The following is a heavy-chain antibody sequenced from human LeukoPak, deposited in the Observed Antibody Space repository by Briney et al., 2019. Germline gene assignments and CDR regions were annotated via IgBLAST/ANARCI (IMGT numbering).Heavy chain of an antibody. J-gene: IGHJ4*02. V-gene: IGHV3-23*01. CDR1: GFTFSSYN. CDR3: AKDPYYDSSGYYYGLNYFDY. D-gene: IGHD3-22*01. CDR2: ISGSGGST. Sequence: GGSLRLSCAASGFTFSSYNMNWVRQAPGKGLEWVSAISGSGGSTYYADSVKGRFTISRDNSKNTLYLQMNSLRAEDTAVYYCAKDPYYDSSGYYYGLNYFDYWGQGTLVTVSS.